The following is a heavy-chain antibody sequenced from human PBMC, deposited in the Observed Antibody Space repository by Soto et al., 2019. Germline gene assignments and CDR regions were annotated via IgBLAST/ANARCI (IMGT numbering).Heavy chain of an antibody. CDR1: GFTFSSYA. D-gene: IGHD2-2*01. J-gene: IGHJ4*02. V-gene: IGHV3-23*01. Sequence: EVQLLESGGGLVQPGGSLRLSCAASGFTFSSYAMSWVRQAPGKGLEWVSAISGSGGSTYYADSEKGRFTISRDNSKNTLYLQMNSLRAEDTGVYSCAKFELLSAHYYFDYWGQGTLVTVSS. CDR3: AKFELLSAHYYFDY. CDR2: ISGSGGST.